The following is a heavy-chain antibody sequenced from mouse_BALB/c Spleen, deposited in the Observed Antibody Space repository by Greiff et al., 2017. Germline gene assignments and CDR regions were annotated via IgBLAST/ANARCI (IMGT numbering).Heavy chain of an antibody. V-gene: IGHV1-69*01. D-gene: IGHD2-1*01. CDR2: IDTSDSYT. Sequence: QVQLQQPGAELVMPGASVKMSCKASGYTFTDYWMHWVKQRPGQGLEWIGAIDTSDSYTSYNQKFKGKATLTVDESSSTAYMQLSSLTSEDSAVYYCASGGGNYVAYWGQGTLVTVSA. J-gene: IGHJ3*01. CDR3: ASGGGNYVAY. CDR1: GYTFTDYW.